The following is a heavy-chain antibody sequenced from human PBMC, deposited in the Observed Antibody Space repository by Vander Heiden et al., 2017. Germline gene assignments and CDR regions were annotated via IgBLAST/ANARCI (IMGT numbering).Heavy chain of an antibody. CDR3: ARVRDIVVVPAAIRGWFDP. J-gene: IGHJ5*02. V-gene: IGHV1-18*01. Sequence: QVQLVQSGAEVKKPGASVKVSCKASGYPFTSYGIGWVRQAPGQGLEWMGWISAYNGNTNYAQKLQGRVTMTTDTSTSTAYMELRSLRSDDTAVYYCARVRDIVVVPAAIRGWFDPWGQGTLVTVSS. D-gene: IGHD2-2*02. CDR1: GYPFTSYG. CDR2: ISAYNGNT.